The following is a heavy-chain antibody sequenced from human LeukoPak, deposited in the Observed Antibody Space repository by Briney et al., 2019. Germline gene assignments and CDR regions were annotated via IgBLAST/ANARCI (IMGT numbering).Heavy chain of an antibody. D-gene: IGHD6-13*01. J-gene: IGHJ6*02. CDR3: AKGEAAAGYYYYGMDV. V-gene: IGHV3-30*02. Sequence: PGGSLRLSCAASGFTFSSYGMHWVRQAPGKGLEWVAFIRYDGSNKYYADSVKGRFTISRDNSKNTLYLQMNSLRAEDTAVYYCAKGEAAAGYYYYGMDVWGQGTTVTVSS. CDR2: IRYDGSNK. CDR1: GFTFSSYG.